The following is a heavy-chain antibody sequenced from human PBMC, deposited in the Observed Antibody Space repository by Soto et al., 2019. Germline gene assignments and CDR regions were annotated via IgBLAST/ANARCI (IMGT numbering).Heavy chain of an antibody. CDR3: AISSGWKTGRYYFDY. Sequence: GGSLRLSCAASGFTFDDYAMHWVRQAPGKGLEWVSLISWDGGSTYYADSVKGRFTISRDNSKNSLYLQMNSLRAEDTALDYCAISSGWKTGRYYFDYWGQGTLVTVSS. D-gene: IGHD6-19*01. V-gene: IGHV3-43D*03. CDR1: GFTFDDYA. J-gene: IGHJ4*02. CDR2: ISWDGGST.